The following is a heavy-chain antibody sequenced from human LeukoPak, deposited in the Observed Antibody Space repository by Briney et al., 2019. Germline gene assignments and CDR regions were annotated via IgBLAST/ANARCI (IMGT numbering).Heavy chain of an antibody. J-gene: IGHJ4*02. CDR3: ARSNTAMGPYFDY. V-gene: IGHV1-8*01. Sequence: ASVKVSCKASGYTFTSYDINWVRQATGQGLEWMGWMNPNSGNTGYAQKFQGRVTMTRNTSISTAYMELSSLRSEDTAVYYCARSNTAMGPYFDYWGQGTLVTVSS. CDR2: MNPNSGNT. CDR1: GYTFTSYD. D-gene: IGHD5-18*01.